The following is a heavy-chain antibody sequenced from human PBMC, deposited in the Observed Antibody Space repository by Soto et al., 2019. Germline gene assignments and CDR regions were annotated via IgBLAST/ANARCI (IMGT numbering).Heavy chain of an antibody. CDR3: AHCTLHDFGDYDPGTSHVFDS. D-gene: IGHD4-17*01. J-gene: IGHJ4*02. V-gene: IGHV2-5*02. CDR1: GFSLSNSGVG. Sequence: QITLKESGPSPVKPTQTLTVTCTFSGFSLSNSGVGVAWIRQPPGKDLEWLALIYGDNDKRYSPSLKTRLTITKDTSKNPVFLTMTNKDPVDTATYYCAHCTLHDFGDYDPGTSHVFDSWGQGTLVTVSS. CDR2: IYGDNDK.